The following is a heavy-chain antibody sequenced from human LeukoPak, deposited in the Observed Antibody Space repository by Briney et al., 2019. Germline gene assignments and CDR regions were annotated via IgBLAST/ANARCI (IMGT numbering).Heavy chain of an antibody. CDR1: GDSIRSSY. Sequence: PSETLSLTCSVSGDSIRSSYWSWIRQPPGKGLEWIGYVYYTGSSYFNPSLKSRATTSIDMSKNQFSLKLTSMTAADTAVYYCAGYGSGSYYKAFDFWGQRILVTVSS. J-gene: IGHJ4*02. CDR2: VYYTGSS. D-gene: IGHD3-10*01. CDR3: AGYGSGSYYKAFDF. V-gene: IGHV4-59*01.